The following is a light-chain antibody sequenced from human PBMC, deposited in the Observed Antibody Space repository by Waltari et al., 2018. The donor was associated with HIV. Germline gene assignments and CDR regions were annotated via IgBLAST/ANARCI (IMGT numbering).Light chain of an antibody. CDR1: SPTIGAGYD. CDR2: GNS. CDR3: QSYDSSLSGVV. J-gene: IGLJ2*01. Sequence: QSVLTQPPSVSGAPGQRVTISCTGSSPTIGAGYDVHGYQQLPGTAPKLLTYGNSNRPSGVPDRFSGSKSGTSASLAITGLQAEDEADYYCQSYDSSLSGVVFGGGTKLTVL. V-gene: IGLV1-40*01.